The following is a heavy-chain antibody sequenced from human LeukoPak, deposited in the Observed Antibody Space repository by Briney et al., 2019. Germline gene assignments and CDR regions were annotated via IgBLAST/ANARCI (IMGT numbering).Heavy chain of an antibody. Sequence: SETLSLSCAVYGGSFSGYYWSWIRQPPGKGLEWIGEINHGGSTKYNPSLKSRVTISVDTSKNQFSLKLSSVTAADTAVYYCATHHYDFWSGYFAFFDYWGQGTLVTVSS. CDR3: ATHHYDFWSGYFAFFDY. V-gene: IGHV4-34*01. D-gene: IGHD3-3*01. J-gene: IGHJ4*02. CDR1: GGSFSGYY. CDR2: INHGGST.